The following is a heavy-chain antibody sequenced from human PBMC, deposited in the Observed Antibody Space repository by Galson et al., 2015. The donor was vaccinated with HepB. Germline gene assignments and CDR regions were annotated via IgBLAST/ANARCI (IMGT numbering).Heavy chain of an antibody. D-gene: IGHD3-10*01. CDR2: IKSKTDGGTT. J-gene: IGHJ4*02. Sequence: SLRLSCAASGFTFSNAWMSWVRQAPGKGLEWVGRIKSKTDGGTTDYAAPVKGRFTISRDDSKNTLYLQMNSLKTEDTAVYYCTTLNKGSGSYYTPNFDYWGQGTLVTVSS. CDR3: TTLNKGSGSYYTPNFDY. CDR1: GFTFSNAW. V-gene: IGHV3-15*01.